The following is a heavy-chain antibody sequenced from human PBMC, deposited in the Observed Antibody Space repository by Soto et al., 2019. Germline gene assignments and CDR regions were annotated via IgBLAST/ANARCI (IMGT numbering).Heavy chain of an antibody. J-gene: IGHJ6*02. D-gene: IGHD2-15*01. CDR2: ISGRNGNT. CDR1: GYTFISHG. CDR3: ARVSSSIVVVPDYGMDV. Sequence: QAQLVQSGVEVKKPGASVKVSCKASGYTFISHGISWVRQAPGQGLEWMGWISGRNGNTNYAQKLQGRVTLTTETPTSTADLELRSLRSDDTAVYYCARVSSSIVVVPDYGMDVWGQGTTVTVAS. V-gene: IGHV1-18*04.